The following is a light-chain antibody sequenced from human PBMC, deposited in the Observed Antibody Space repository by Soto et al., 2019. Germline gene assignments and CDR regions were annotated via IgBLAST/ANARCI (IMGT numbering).Light chain of an antibody. CDR1: TGTVTSGYL. Sequence: QAVVTQEPSLTVPPGGTVTLTCASSTGTVTSGYLPSWFQKKPGQAPRALIYSTSNRHSWTPARFSGSLLGGKAALTLSAVQPEDEADYYCLLYYGDVNWVFGGGTKVTVL. V-gene: IGLV7-43*01. CDR3: LLYYGDVNWV. CDR2: STS. J-gene: IGLJ3*02.